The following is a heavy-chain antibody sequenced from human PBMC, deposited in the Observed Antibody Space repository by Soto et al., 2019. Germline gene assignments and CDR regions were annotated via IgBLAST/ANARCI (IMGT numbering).Heavy chain of an antibody. V-gene: IGHV3-48*01. CDR3: ARDYVGAYCSSTSCYSDYYYGMDV. CDR1: GFNFSSYS. Sequence: GSLRLSCAASGFNFSSYSMNWVRQAPGKGLEWVSYISSSSSTIYYADSVKGRFTISRDNAKNSLYLQMNSLRAEDTAVYYCARDYVGAYCSSTSCYSDYYYGMDVWGQGTTVTVSS. CDR2: ISSSSSTI. J-gene: IGHJ6*02. D-gene: IGHD2-2*01.